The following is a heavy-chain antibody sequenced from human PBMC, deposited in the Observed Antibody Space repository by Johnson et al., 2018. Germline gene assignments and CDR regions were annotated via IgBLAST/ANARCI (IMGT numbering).Heavy chain of an antibody. J-gene: IGHJ3*02. V-gene: IGHV3-20*04. CDR3: ARVITSRITLWLSDAFDI. CDR1: GFIFDNYG. Sequence: EVQLVESGGGVVRPGRSLRLSCAASGFIFDNYGMSWVRQAPGKGLEWVSGINWNGGSTGYADSVRGRFTISRDNAKNSLYLQMNSLRAEDTAFYYCARVITSRITLWLSDAFDIWGQGTMVIVSS. CDR2: INWNGGST. D-gene: IGHD3-16*01.